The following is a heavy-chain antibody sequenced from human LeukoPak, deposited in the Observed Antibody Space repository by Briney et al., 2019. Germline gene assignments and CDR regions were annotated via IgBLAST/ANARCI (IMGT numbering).Heavy chain of an antibody. Sequence: PGGSLRLSCAASGFSVSSRAMSWVRQAPGKGLEWLSSISNNQGKTYYADSVKGRFTISRDNFENTVSLQMNSLRTEDTAVYYCARDKRRSEVVATMGLDYWGQGTLVTVSS. J-gene: IGHJ4*02. V-gene: IGHV3-23*01. CDR3: ARDKRRSEVVATMGLDY. CDR1: GFSVSSRA. D-gene: IGHD5-24*01. CDR2: ISNNQGKT.